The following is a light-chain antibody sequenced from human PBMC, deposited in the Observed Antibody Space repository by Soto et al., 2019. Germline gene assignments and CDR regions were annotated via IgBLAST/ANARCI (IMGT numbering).Light chain of an antibody. Sequence: QSVLTQPPSVSGAPGQRVTISCTGSSSNIGAGYDVHWYQQRPGAAPKLLISANSNRPSGVPDRFSGSKSGTSASLAITGLQADDEGDYYCQSYHSTLSARYVFGTGTKLTVL. J-gene: IGLJ1*01. CDR3: QSYHSTLSARYV. CDR2: ANS. V-gene: IGLV1-40*01. CDR1: SSNIGAGYD.